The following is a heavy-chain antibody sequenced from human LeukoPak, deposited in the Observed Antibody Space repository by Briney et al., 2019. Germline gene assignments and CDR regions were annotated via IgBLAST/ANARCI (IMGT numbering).Heavy chain of an antibody. J-gene: IGHJ4*02. CDR2: INAGNGNT. V-gene: IGHV1-3*01. D-gene: IGHD3-16*02. CDR3: ARGPRGFGGVIGHFDY. Sequence: ASVKVSCKASGYTFTSYAMHWVRQAPGQRLEWMGWINAGNGNTKYSQKFQGRVTITRDTSASTAYMELSSLRSEDTAVYYCARGPRGFGGVIGHFDYWGQGTLVTVSS. CDR1: GYTFTSYA.